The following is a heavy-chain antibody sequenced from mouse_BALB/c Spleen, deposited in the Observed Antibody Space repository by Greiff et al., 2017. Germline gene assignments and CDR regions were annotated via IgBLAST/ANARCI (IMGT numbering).Heavy chain of an antibody. Sequence: EVKLMESGPELEKPGASVKISCKASGYSFTGYNMNWVKQSNGKSLEWIGNIDPYYGGTSYNQKFKGKATLTVDKSSSTAYMQLKSLTSEDSAVYYCAVTGTKDWYFDVWGAGTTVTVSS. CDR2: IDPYYGGT. V-gene: IGHV1-39*01. D-gene: IGHD4-1*01. CDR3: AVTGTKDWYFDV. J-gene: IGHJ1*01. CDR1: GYSFTGYN.